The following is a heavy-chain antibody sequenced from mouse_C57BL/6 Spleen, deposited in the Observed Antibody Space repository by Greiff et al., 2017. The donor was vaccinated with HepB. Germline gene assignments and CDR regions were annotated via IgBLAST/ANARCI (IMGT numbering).Heavy chain of an antibody. J-gene: IGHJ3*01. CDR1: GFTFSSYA. CDR2: ISSGGDYI. CDR3: ARFYSNYEGFAY. D-gene: IGHD2-5*01. V-gene: IGHV5S21*01. Sequence: EVHLVESGAGLVKPGGSLKLSCAASGFTFSSYAMSWVRQTPEKRLEWVAYISSGGDYIYYADTVKGRFTISRDNARNTLYLQMRSLKSEDTAMYYCARFYSNYEGFAYWGQGTLVTVSA.